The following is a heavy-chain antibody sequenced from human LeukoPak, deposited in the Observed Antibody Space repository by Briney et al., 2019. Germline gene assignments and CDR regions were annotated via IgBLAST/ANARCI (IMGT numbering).Heavy chain of an antibody. Sequence: SETLSLTCTVSDGSISTSDYYWGWIRQPPGKGLEWIGSIYYSGSTYYNPSLRGRVTIFVDSSKSQFSLKLNSVTATDTAVYYCAREVAGTPWIDYWGQGTLVTVSS. CDR2: IYYSGST. CDR1: DGSISTSDYY. J-gene: IGHJ4*02. V-gene: IGHV4-39*02. D-gene: IGHD6-19*01. CDR3: AREVAGTPWIDY.